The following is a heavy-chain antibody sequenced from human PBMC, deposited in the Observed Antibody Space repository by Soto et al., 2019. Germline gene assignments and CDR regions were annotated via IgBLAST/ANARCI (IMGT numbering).Heavy chain of an antibody. J-gene: IGHJ3*02. V-gene: IGHV4-59*08. Sequence: SETLSLTCTVSGGSISSYYWSWIRQSPGKGLEWIGYIYYTGSTNYNPSLRSRVTISVDTSKNQFSLKLSSVTAADTAVYYCASPISSGWYGGKAFDIWGQGTMVTVSS. CDR3: ASPISSGWYGGKAFDI. CDR1: GGSISSYY. CDR2: IYYTGST. D-gene: IGHD6-19*01.